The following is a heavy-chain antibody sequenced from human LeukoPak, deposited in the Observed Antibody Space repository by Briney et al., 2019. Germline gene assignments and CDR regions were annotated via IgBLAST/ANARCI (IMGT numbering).Heavy chain of an antibody. CDR2: INPDSGGT. Sequence: ASVNVSCQSSGYTFTDYYTHWVRQAPGQGLEWVGWINPDSGGTNWAQTFEGRVTMTRETSISAAYMEMSSLRSDDTAMYYCARELPNYFGSGSGAFDIWGQGTMVTVSS. CDR1: GYTFTDYY. V-gene: IGHV1-2*02. D-gene: IGHD3-10*01. CDR3: ARELPNYFGSGSGAFDI. J-gene: IGHJ3*02.